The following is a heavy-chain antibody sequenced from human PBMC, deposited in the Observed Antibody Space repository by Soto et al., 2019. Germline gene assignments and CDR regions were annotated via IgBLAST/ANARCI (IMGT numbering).Heavy chain of an antibody. D-gene: IGHD3-10*01. CDR3: TKGFDSINYGLFHY. CDR1: GFTFTTTA. J-gene: IGHJ4*02. V-gene: IGHV3-23*01. Sequence: EVHLLETGGGFVQPGGSLRLSCVASGFTFTTTAMGWVRQAPGQGLEWVSAFTGRGGSTYYADSVQGRFTISRDDSKNTLYLQMNSLGAGDTAVYYCTKGFDSINYGLFHYWGQGTLVTVSA. CDR2: FTGRGGST.